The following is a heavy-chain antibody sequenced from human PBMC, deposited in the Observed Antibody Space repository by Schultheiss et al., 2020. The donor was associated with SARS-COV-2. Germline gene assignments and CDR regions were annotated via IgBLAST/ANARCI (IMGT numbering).Heavy chain of an antibody. J-gene: IGHJ3*02. D-gene: IGHD2-2*01. Sequence: GGSLRLSCAASGFTFSSYWMSWVHQAPGKGLEWVGRIKSKTDGGTTDYAAPVKGRFTISRDDSKNTLYLQMNSLKTEDTAVYYCTTARDIVVVPAKEVGAFDIWGQGTMVTVSS. CDR1: GFTFSSYW. V-gene: IGHV3-15*01. CDR3: TTARDIVVVPAKEVGAFDI. CDR2: IKSKTDGGTT.